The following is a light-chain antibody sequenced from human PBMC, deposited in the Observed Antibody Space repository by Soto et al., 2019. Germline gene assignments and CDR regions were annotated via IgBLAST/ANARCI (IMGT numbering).Light chain of an antibody. CDR3: QQYKDWPTT. CDR1: QSVSTT. V-gene: IGKV3-15*01. CDR2: GAS. Sequence: EIVMTQSPATLSVSPVQRAALSXRASQSVSTTVAWYHQKPGQAPRLLVYGASTRATGIPARSSGSGAGTDFTLTITSLQSEDFGVYFCQQYKDWPTTFGQGTKVDIK. J-gene: IGKJ1*01.